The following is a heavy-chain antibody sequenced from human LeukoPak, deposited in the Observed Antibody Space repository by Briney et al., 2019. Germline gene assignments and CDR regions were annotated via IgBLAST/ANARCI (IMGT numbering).Heavy chain of an antibody. V-gene: IGHV1-46*01. CDR2: INPSGGST. D-gene: IGHD3-22*01. CDR1: GYTFTSYY. CDR3: ASQYYYDSSGYYNLDY. J-gene: IGHJ4*02. Sequence: ASVKVSCKASGYTFTSYYMHWVRQAPGQGLEWMGIINPSGGSTSYAQKFQGRVTMTRDTSTSTVYMELSSRRSEDTAVYYCASQYYYDSSGYYNLDYWGQGTLVTVSS.